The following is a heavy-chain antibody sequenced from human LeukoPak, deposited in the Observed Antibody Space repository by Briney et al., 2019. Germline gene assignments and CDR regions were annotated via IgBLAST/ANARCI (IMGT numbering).Heavy chain of an antibody. CDR2: LDPEDGET. Sequence: ASVKVSCKVSGYTLTELSMHWVRQAPGKGLEWMGGLDPEDGETIYAQEFQGRVTMTEDTSTDTAYMELSSLRSEDTAVYYCATAVGIAARPDLTNWFDPWGQGTLVTVSS. D-gene: IGHD6-6*01. V-gene: IGHV1-24*01. J-gene: IGHJ5*02. CDR3: ATAVGIAARPDLTNWFDP. CDR1: GYTLTELS.